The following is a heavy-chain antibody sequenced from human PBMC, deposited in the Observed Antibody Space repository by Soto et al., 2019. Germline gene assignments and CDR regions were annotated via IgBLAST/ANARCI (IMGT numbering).Heavy chain of an antibody. CDR2: IYYSGST. Sequence: TSETLSLTCTVSGGSISSGGYYWSWIRQHPGKGLEWTGYIYYSGSTYYNPSLKSRVTISVDTSKNQFSLKLSSVTAAATAGDYWARRAVVAAWHWFDPWGQGTLVTVSS. CDR1: GGSISSGGYY. V-gene: IGHV4-31*03. D-gene: IGHD2-15*01. CDR3: ARRAVVAAWHWFDP. J-gene: IGHJ5*02.